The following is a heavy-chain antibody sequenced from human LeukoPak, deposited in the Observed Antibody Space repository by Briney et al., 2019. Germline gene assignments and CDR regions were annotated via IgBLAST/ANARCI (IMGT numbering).Heavy chain of an antibody. CDR2: INNDGSGT. Sequence: GGSLRLSCAASGFTFSSYWMHRVRQAPGKGLVWVSRINNDGSGTTYADSVKGRFTISRDNAKNTLYLQMNSLRAEDTAVYYCARGYSGSYYNWGQGTLVTVSS. V-gene: IGHV3-74*01. D-gene: IGHD1-26*01. CDR1: GFTFSSYW. CDR3: ARGYSGSYYN. J-gene: IGHJ4*02.